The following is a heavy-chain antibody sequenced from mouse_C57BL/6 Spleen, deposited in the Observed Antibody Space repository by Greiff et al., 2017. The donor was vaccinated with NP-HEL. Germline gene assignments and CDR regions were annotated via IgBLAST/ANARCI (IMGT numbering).Heavy chain of an antibody. D-gene: IGHD2-12*01. CDR3: ARRSNDDFVYAMDY. CDR1: GYTFTSYW. J-gene: IGHJ4*01. Sequence: VQLQQPGAELVRPGTSVKLSCKASGYTFTSYWMHWVKQRPGQGLEWIGVIDPSDSYTNYNQKFKGKATLTVDTSSSTAYMQLSSLKSEDSAVYYCARRSNDDFVYAMDYWGQGTSVTVSS. V-gene: IGHV1-59*01. CDR2: IDPSDSYT.